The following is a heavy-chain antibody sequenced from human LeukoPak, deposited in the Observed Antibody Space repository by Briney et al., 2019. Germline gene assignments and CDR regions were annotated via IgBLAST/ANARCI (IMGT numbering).Heavy chain of an antibody. Sequence: PSETLSLTCTVSGGSISSGSYHWSWIRQPAGKALEWIGRIYPSGSTNYDPSLKSRVTISVDTSKNQFSLKLSSVTAADTAVYYCARFEYDSSGYYYDDAFDIWGQGTMVTVSS. CDR1: GGSISSGSYH. CDR2: IYPSGST. J-gene: IGHJ3*02. CDR3: ARFEYDSSGYYYDDAFDI. D-gene: IGHD3-22*01. V-gene: IGHV4-61*02.